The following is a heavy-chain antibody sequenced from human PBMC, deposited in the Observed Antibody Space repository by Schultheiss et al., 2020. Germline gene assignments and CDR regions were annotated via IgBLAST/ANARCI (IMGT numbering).Heavy chain of an antibody. CDR1: GFTFSSYV. D-gene: IGHD6-13*01. V-gene: IGHV3-30*03. CDR3: AYSSSWYAVVFDY. Sequence: GGSLRLSCAASGFTFSSYVMHWVRQAPGKGLERVAVISDDGITKFYAESVKGRFTISRDSSKNTLYLQMNSLRAEDTAVYYCAYSSSWYAVVFDYWGQGTLVTGSS. CDR2: ISDDGITK. J-gene: IGHJ4*02.